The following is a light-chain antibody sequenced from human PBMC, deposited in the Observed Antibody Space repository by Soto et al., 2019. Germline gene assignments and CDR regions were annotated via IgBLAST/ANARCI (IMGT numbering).Light chain of an antibody. Sequence: QSALTQPASVSGSPGQSITISCTGTSSDVGVYDYVSWYQQHPGKAPKLLIYDVSNRPAGISNRFSGSKSGNTASLTISGLPADDEDDYYCRSYTSSTTQVFGGGTKLTVL. J-gene: IGLJ2*01. CDR1: SSDVGVYDY. CDR3: RSYTSSTTQV. V-gene: IGLV2-14*03. CDR2: DVS.